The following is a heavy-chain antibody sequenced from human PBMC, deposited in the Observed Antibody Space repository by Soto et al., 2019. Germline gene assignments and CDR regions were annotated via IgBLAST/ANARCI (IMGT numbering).Heavy chain of an antibody. CDR1: GFTFSSYG. CDR3: ARDRDSGYDFGFDY. CDR2: IWYDGSNK. D-gene: IGHD5-12*01. J-gene: IGHJ4*02. V-gene: IGHV3-33*01. Sequence: ESVGGVVQPGRSLRLSCAASGFTFSSYGMHWVRQAPGKGLEWVAVIWYDGSNKYYADSVKGRFTISRDNSKNTLYLQMNSLRAEDTAVYYCARDRDSGYDFGFDYWGQGTLVTVSS.